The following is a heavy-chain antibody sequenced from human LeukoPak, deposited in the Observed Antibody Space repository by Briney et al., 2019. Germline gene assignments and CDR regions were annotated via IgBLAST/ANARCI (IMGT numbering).Heavy chain of an antibody. D-gene: IGHD1-1*01. CDR3: ARDCEESTTGTTGFDY. CDR2: IIPIFGTA. CDR1: GGTFSSYA. Sequence: SVKVSCKSSGGTFSSYAIIWVRQAPGQGLEWMGGIIPIFGTANYAQKFQGRVTITADESTSTAYMELSSLRSEDTAVYYCARDCEESTTGTTGFDYWGQGTLVTVSS. J-gene: IGHJ4*02. V-gene: IGHV1-69*13.